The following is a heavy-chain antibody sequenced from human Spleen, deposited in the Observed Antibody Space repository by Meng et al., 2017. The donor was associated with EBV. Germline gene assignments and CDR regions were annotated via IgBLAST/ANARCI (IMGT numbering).Heavy chain of an antibody. J-gene: IGHJ4*02. V-gene: IGHV4-34*01. CDR2: INQSGSI. Sequence: QVQLQQWGAGLLKPSETLSLPCAVSGGSFSSYSWSWIRQPPGKGLEWIGEINQSGSIYYNPSLMGRVTISGDTSRNQFSLKLISVTAADTAVYYCARGPYYEWGQGTLVTVSS. D-gene: IGHD1-26*01. CDR3: ARGPYYE. CDR1: GGSFSSYS.